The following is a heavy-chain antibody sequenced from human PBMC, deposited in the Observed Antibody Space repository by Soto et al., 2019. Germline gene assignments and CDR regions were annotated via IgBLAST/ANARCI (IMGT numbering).Heavy chain of an antibody. J-gene: IGHJ4*02. CDR2: VFYSGAT. Sequence: PSETLSLTCNVSGGPIKTGGYYWNGIRQPPGKGLEWIGYVFYSGATNYSPSLKSRAAISMDTSKNQFSLSLTSVTAADTAVYYCARAGFSYGHLLFWGQGIRVTVSS. CDR1: GGPIKTGGYY. CDR3: ARAGFSYGHLLF. V-gene: IGHV4-30-4*01. D-gene: IGHD3-10*01.